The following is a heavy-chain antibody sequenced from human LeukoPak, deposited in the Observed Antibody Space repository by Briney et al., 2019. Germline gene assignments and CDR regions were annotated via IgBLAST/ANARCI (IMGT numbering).Heavy chain of an antibody. CDR1: GFTFSSYA. CDR2: ISYDGSNK. J-gene: IGHJ6*03. V-gene: IGHV3-30-3*01. D-gene: IGHD2-2*01. CDR3: ARDGHYCSSTSCSGNSYYYYTWTS. Sequence: PGRSLRFSCAASGFTFSSYAMHWVRQAPGKGLEWVAVISYDGSNKYYADSVKGRFTISRDNSKNTLYLQMNSLRAEDTAVYYCARDGHYCSSTSCSGNSYYYYTWTSGAKGPRSPSP.